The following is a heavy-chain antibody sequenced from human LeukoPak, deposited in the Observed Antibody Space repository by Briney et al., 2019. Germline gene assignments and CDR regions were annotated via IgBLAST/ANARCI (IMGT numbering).Heavy chain of an antibody. CDR2: IIPLFGAA. V-gene: IGHV1-69*01. Sequence: SVKVSCKASGGTFSSFAINWVRQAPGQGLEWMGGIIPLFGAAKYAQKFQGRVTITAVESMSTAYMELSSLRSEDTAVYYCARGWLAETTVVTPYNYWGQGTLVTVSS. D-gene: IGHD4-23*01. CDR1: GGTFSSFA. J-gene: IGHJ4*02. CDR3: ARGWLAETTVVTPYNY.